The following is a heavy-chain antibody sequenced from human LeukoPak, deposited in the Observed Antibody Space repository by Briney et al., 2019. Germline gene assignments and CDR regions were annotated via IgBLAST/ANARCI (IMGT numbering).Heavy chain of an antibody. Sequence: GGSLRLSCAASRFTFSSHAMSWVRQAPGKGLEWVSAISGSGGATYYADSVKGRFTISRDNSKNTLYLQMNSLRAEDTAVYYCAKMDRIAAAQGFDYWGQGTLVTVSS. D-gene: IGHD6-13*01. V-gene: IGHV3-23*01. J-gene: IGHJ4*02. CDR2: ISGSGGAT. CDR3: AKMDRIAAAQGFDY. CDR1: RFTFSSHA.